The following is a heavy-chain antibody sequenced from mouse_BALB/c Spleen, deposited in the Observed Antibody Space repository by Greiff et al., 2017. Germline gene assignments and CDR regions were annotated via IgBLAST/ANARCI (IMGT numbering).Heavy chain of an antibody. V-gene: IGHV1-18*01. D-gene: IGHD1-1*01. CDR2: INTNNGGT. J-gene: IGHJ3*01. Sequence: DVQLQESGPELVKPGASVKIPCKASGYTFTDYNMAWVRQSHGKSLEWIGDINTNNGGTIYNQKFKGKATLTVDKSSSTAYMELRSLTSEDTAVYYCARRDYGSGAAWFAYWGQGTLVTVSA. CDR1: GYTFTDYN. CDR3: ARRDYGSGAAWFAY.